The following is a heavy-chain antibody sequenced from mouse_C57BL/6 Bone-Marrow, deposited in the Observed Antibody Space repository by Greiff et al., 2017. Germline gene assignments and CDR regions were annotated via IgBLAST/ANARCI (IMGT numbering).Heavy chain of an antibody. CDR3: AIYGYSGTWFAY. Sequence: QVQLQQSGAELVKPGASVKMSCKASGYTFTSYWLTWVKQRPGQGLEWIGDIYPGSGSTNYNEKFKSKATLTVDTSSSTAYMQLSSLTSEDSAVXYCAIYGYSGTWFAYWGQGTLVTVGA. D-gene: IGHD2-2*01. V-gene: IGHV1-55*01. J-gene: IGHJ3*01. CDR1: GYTFTSYW. CDR2: IYPGSGST.